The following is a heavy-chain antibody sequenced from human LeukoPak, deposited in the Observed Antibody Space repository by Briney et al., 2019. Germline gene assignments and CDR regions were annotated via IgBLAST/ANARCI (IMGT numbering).Heavy chain of an antibody. D-gene: IGHD3-22*01. V-gene: IGHV1-2*02. J-gene: IGHJ4*02. CDR3: ARRYYDGSGYYFDYYFDY. Sequence: ASVKVSCKASGYTFTGYYMHWVRQAPGQGLEWMGWINPNSGGTNYAQKFQGRVTMTRDTSISTAYMELSRLRSDETAVYYCARRYYDGSGYYFDYYFDYWGQGTLVTVSS. CDR1: GYTFTGYY. CDR2: INPNSGGT.